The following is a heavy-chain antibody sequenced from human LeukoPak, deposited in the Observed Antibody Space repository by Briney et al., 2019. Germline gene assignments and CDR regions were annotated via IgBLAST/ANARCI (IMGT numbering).Heavy chain of an antibody. D-gene: IGHD5-24*01. J-gene: IGHJ3*02. CDR1: GYSFTSYW. V-gene: IGHV5-51*01. CDR3: ARQEREMATIPSDAFDI. CDR2: IYPGDSDT. Sequence: GESLKISCKGSGYSFTSYWIGWVRQMPGKGLEWMGIIYPGDSDTRYSPSFQGQVTISADKSISTAYLQWSSLKASDTAMYYCARQEREMATIPSDAFDIWGQGTMVTVSS.